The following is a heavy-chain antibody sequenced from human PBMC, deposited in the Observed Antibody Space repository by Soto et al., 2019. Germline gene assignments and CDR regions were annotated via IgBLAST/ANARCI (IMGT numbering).Heavy chain of an antibody. V-gene: IGHV1-69*01. CDR1: GGTFSSYA. CDR2: IIPIFGTA. D-gene: IGHD1-26*01. Sequence: QVQLVQSGAEVKKPGSSVKVSCKASGGTFSSYAISWVRQAPGQGLEWMGGIIPIFGTANYAQKFQGRVTITADESTSTAFMELSSLRSEDTAVYYCARDIGVYSGSQGGFDPWGQGTLVTVSS. J-gene: IGHJ5*02. CDR3: ARDIGVYSGSQGGFDP.